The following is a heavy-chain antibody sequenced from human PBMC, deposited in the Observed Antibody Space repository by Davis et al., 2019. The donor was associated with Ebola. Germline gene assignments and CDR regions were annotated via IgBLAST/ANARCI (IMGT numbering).Heavy chain of an antibody. Sequence: GESLKIPCAASGFTFSSYGMHWVRQAPGKGLEWVAVIWYDGSNKYYADSVKGRFTISRDNSKNTLYLQMNSLRAEDTAVYYCAREGGGYDLFYYYYGMDVWGQGTTVTVSS. CDR3: AREGGGYDLFYYYYGMDV. J-gene: IGHJ6*02. V-gene: IGHV3-33*01. D-gene: IGHD5-12*01. CDR1: GFTFSSYG. CDR2: IWYDGSNK.